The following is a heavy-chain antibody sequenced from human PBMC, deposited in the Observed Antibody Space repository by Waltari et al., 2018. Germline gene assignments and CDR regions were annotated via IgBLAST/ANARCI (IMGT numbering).Heavy chain of an antibody. V-gene: IGHV2-5*02. J-gene: IGHJ4*02. CDR3: AHRPDFWGGYFFDY. CDR2: TYWDDDK. D-gene: IGHD3-3*01. Sequence: QITLKESGPPLVKPTQTLTLTCTFSGFSLRTSGVGVGWIRHPPGTALEWLAATYWDDDKRYSPSLKSRLTITNDTSKNQVVLTMSNMDPVDTATYYCAHRPDFWGGYFFDYWGQGSLITVSS. CDR1: GFSLRTSGVG.